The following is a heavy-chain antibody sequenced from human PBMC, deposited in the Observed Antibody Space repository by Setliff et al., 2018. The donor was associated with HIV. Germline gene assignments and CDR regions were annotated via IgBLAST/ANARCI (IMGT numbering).Heavy chain of an antibody. V-gene: IGHV4-39*07. CDR1: GGSIISSNYY. J-gene: IGHJ4*02. Sequence: LSLTCTVSGGSIISSNYYWSWIRQAPGKGLEWIGTMHHSGNTHYKPSLKGRVTVSLDTSKKQLSLKLRSVTAADTAVYYCAKEGGYCSGDTCFGFDYWGQGTLVTVSS. CDR3: AKEGGYCSGDTCFGFDY. CDR2: MHHSGNT. D-gene: IGHD2-15*01.